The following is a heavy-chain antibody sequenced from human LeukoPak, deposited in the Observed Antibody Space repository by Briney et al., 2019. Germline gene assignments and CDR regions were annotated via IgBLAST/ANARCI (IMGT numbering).Heavy chain of an antibody. Sequence: SETLSLTCTVSGGSISTSYWNWVRQPPGKGLEWIGYILYSGSTNYNPSLESRVTISVDTSKNQFSLKLSSVTAADTAVYYCAREAYSNYGNWFDPWGQGTLVTVSS. CDR2: ILYSGST. CDR1: GGSISTSY. V-gene: IGHV4-59*01. D-gene: IGHD4-11*01. J-gene: IGHJ5*02. CDR3: AREAYSNYGNWFDP.